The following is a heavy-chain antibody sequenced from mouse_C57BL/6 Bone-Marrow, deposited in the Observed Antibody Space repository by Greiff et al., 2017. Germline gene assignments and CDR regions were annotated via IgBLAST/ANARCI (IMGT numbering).Heavy chain of an antibody. D-gene: IGHD1-2*01. CDR1: GFSLSTFGMG. Sequence: QVTLKVSGPGILQPSQTLSLTCSFSGFSLSTFGMGVGWIRQPSGKGLEWLAHIWWDDDKYYNPALKSRLTISKDTSKNQVFLKIANVDTADTATYYCARMRERLILVYYAMDYWGQGTSVTVSS. V-gene: IGHV8-8*01. J-gene: IGHJ4*01. CDR3: ARMRERLILVYYAMDY. CDR2: IWWDDDK.